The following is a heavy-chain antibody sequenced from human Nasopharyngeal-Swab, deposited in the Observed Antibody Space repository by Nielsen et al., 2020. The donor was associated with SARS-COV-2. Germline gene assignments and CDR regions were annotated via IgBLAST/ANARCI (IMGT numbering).Heavy chain of an antibody. Sequence: ASVKVSCKASGYTFTSYAMHWVRQAPGQRLEWMGWINAGNGNTKYSQKFQGRVTITRDTSASTAYMELSSLRSEDTAVYYCARDRGWSEDSSSWVGGYYYYYYYMDVWGKGTTVTVSS. CDR1: GYTFTSYA. V-gene: IGHV1-3*01. CDR2: INAGNGNT. J-gene: IGHJ6*03. D-gene: IGHD6-6*01. CDR3: ARDRGWSEDSSSWVGGYYYYYYYMDV.